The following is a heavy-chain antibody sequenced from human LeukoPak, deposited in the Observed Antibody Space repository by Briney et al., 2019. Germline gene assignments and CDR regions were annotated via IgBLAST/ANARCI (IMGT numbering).Heavy chain of an antibody. Sequence: GSSGKVSCKASGGTFSSYTISWVRQAPGQGLEWMGRIIPILGIANYAQKFQGRVTITADKSTSTAYMELSSLRSEDTAVYYCARGGYCSSTSCLTYFDYWGQGTLVTVSS. D-gene: IGHD2-2*01. CDR1: GGTFSSYT. V-gene: IGHV1-69*02. CDR3: ARGGYCSSTSCLTYFDY. J-gene: IGHJ4*02. CDR2: IIPILGIA.